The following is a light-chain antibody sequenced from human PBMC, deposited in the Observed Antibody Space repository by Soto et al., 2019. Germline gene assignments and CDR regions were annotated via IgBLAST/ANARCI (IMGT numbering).Light chain of an antibody. CDR1: QSVSSN. CDR2: GAF. CDR3: QQYNDWPLT. Sequence: IVFTQSPCTLTLSPGERATLSCRASQSVSSNLAWYQQKPGQAPSLLIYGAFTRATGIPARFSGTGSGTEFTLTISSLQSEDFALYYCQQYNDWPLTFGQGTRWIS. V-gene: IGKV3-15*01. J-gene: IGKJ1*01.